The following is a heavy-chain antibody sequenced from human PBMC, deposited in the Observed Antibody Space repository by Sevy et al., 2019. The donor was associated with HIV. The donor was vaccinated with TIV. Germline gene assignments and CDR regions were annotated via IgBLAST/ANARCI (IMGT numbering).Heavy chain of an antibody. V-gene: IGHV3-9*01. D-gene: IGHD2-2*01. Sequence: GGSLRLSCAASGFTFDDYAMHWVRQAPGKGLEWVSGISWNSGSIGYADSVKGRFTTSRDNAKNSLYLQMNSLRAEDTALYYCAKDMSPSIIPAAPESYYYYGMDVWGQGTTVTVSS. CDR3: AKDMSPSIIPAAPESYYYYGMDV. CDR2: ISWNSGSI. CDR1: GFTFDDYA. J-gene: IGHJ6*02.